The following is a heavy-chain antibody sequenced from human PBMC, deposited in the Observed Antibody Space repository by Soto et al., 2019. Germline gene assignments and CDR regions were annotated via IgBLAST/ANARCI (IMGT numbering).Heavy chain of an antibody. V-gene: IGHV4-4*07. Sequence: SETLDLTCTLCAESPTILSWNWIRQSAGKGLEWIGRISTTGNTHYNPSLESRVTMSLDTSKNQFSLKLTSVTAADTAVYYCEGESGENWSYEAYWGQGTLVTVSS. J-gene: IGHJ4*02. CDR3: EGESGENWSYEAY. CDR1: AESPTILS. CDR2: ISTTGNT. D-gene: IGHD1-7*01.